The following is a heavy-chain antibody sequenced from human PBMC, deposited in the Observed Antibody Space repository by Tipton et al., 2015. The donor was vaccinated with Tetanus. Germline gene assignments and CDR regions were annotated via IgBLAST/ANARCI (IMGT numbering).Heavy chain of an antibody. CDR2: IYYNGST. CDR3: ARDTRKRPKFYYAMDV. Sequence: LRLSCAVYGASFSDYYWSWIRQPPGKGLEWIGNIYYNGSTNYNPSLKSRVTISIDTSNDQFSLKLSSVTPADTAVYHCARDTRKRPKFYYAMDVWGQGTTVTVSS. CDR1: GASFSDYY. V-gene: IGHV4-59*01. J-gene: IGHJ6*02.